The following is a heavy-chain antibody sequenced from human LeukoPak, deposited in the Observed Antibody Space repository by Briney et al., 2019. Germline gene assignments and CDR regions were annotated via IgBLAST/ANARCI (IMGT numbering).Heavy chain of an antibody. V-gene: IGHV3-23*01. CDR1: GFTFSTYA. CDR3: ARAYSSSWYDY. J-gene: IGHJ4*02. D-gene: IGHD6-13*01. CDR2: ISGRGNNT. Sequence: GGSLRLSCAASGFTFSTYAMSWVRQAPGKGLEWVSSISGRGNNTYYADSVKGRFTISRDNSKNTLHLQVNSLRAEDTAIYYCARAYSSSWYDYWGQGTLVTVPS.